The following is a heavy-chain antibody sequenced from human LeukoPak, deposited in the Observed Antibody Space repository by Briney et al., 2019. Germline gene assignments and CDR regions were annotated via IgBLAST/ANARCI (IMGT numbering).Heavy chain of an antibody. CDR1: GFTFSGYW. D-gene: IGHD5-12*01. J-gene: IGHJ4*02. CDR3: AKIVAAPHYYFDY. V-gene: IGHV3-7*01. Sequence: GGSLRLSCAASGFTFSGYWMTWVRQAPGKGLEWVANIKQDGSEIYYVGSVKGRFTISRDNAKNSLYLQMNSLRAEDTAVYYCAKIVAAPHYYFDYWGQGTLVTVFS. CDR2: IKQDGSEI.